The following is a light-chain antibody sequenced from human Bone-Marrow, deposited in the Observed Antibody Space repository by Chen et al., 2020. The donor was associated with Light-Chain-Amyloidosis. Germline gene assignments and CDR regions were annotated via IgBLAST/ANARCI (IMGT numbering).Light chain of an antibody. CDR3: SSITDTTTWV. V-gene: IGLV2-14*03. CDR1: ISDIGSHKY. J-gene: IGLJ3*02. Sequence: QSALTQPASVSGSPGQSITISCTGSISDIGSHKYVSWYQQYPDKAPQLIIYDVNNRPSGVSNRFSGSKSGSTAALTISGLLAEDEAIYYCSSITDTTTWVFGGGTKVTVL. CDR2: DVN.